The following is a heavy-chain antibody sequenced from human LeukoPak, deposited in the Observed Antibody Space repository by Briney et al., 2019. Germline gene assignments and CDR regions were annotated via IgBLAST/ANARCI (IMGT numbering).Heavy chain of an antibody. V-gene: IGHV4-4*07. Sequence: SETLSLTCTVSGGSISSYYWSWIRQPAGKGLEWIGRIYTSGSTNYNPSLKSRVTMSVDTSKNQFSLKLSSVTAADTAVYYCARVAAAEYYYYYMDVWGKGTTVTVSS. J-gene: IGHJ6*03. CDR2: IYTSGST. CDR1: GGSISSYY. CDR3: ARVAAAEYYYYYMDV. D-gene: IGHD6-13*01.